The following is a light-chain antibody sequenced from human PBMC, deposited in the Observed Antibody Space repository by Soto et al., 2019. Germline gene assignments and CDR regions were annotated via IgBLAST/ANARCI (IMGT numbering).Light chain of an antibody. CDR3: FSYTSSGTYV. CDR2: EVS. Sequence: QSALTQPASVSGSPGQSITISCTGTSSDVGNYKYVSWYQQHPGKAPKLMIYEVSNRPSGVSNRFYGSKSGNTASLTISGLQAEDETDYYCFSYTSSGTYVFGTGNKVTVL. CDR1: SSDVGNYKY. V-gene: IGLV2-14*01. J-gene: IGLJ1*01.